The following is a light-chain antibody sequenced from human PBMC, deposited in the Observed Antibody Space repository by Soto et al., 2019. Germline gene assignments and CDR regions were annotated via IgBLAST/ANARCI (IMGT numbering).Light chain of an antibody. Sequence: QSALTQADSVSGSPGQSITISCTGTSSDVGGYNYVSWYQQHPGKAPKLMIYDVSNRPSGVSNRFSGSKSGNTASLTISGLQAEDEADYYCSSYTSSSTLHVVFGGGTKLTVL. J-gene: IGLJ2*01. CDR2: DVS. CDR1: SSDVGGYNY. V-gene: IGLV2-14*01. CDR3: SSYTSSSTLHVV.